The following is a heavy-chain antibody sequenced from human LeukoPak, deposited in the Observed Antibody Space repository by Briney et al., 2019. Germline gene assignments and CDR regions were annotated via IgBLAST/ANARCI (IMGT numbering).Heavy chain of an antibody. V-gene: IGHV1-18*01. CDR2: ISAYNGNT. Sequence: GASVKVSCKASGYTFTSYGISWVRQAPGQGLEWMGWISAYNGNTNYAQKLQGRVTMTTDTSTSTAYMELRSLRSDDTAVYYCARDPDCSGTSCYLDYWGQGTLVTVSS. J-gene: IGHJ4*02. CDR1: GYTFTSYG. CDR3: ARDPDCSGTSCYLDY. D-gene: IGHD2-2*01.